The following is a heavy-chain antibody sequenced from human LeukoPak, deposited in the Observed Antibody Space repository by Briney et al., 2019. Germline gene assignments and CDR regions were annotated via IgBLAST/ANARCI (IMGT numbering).Heavy chain of an antibody. J-gene: IGHJ3*02. CDR2: ISSSGSTI. V-gene: IGHV3-11*04. D-gene: IGHD2-2*01. CDR1: GFTFSDYY. CDR3: ASSESVVPAADAFDI. Sequence: TGGSLRLSCAASGFTFSDYYMSWIRQAPGKGREWVSYISSSGSTIYYADSVKGRFTISRDNAKNSLYLQMNSLRAEDTAVYYCASSESVVPAADAFDIWGQGTMVTVSS.